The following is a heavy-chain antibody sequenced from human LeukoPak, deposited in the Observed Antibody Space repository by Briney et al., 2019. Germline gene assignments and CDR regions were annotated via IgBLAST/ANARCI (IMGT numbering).Heavy chain of an antibody. V-gene: IGHV3-33*01. CDR2: TWYDGSNK. CDR1: GFTFSSYG. D-gene: IGHD3-9*01. J-gene: IGHJ4*02. Sequence: GRSLRLSCAASGFTFSSYGIHWVRQAPGKGLEWVAVTWYDGSNKYYADSVKGRFTISRDNSKNTLYLQMNSLRAEDTAVYYCARGQPFDILTGYYDYWGQGTLVTVSS. CDR3: ARGQPFDILTGYYDY.